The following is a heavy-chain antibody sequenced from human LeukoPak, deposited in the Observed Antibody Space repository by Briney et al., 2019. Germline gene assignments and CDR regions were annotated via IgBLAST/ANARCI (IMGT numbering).Heavy chain of an antibody. V-gene: IGHV3-7*01. J-gene: IGHJ4*02. CDR3: AKYHYGSGTSLDY. CDR1: GFTFSSYA. D-gene: IGHD3-10*01. CDR2: IKYDGSEI. Sequence: GGSLRLSCAASGFTFSSYAMSWVRQAPGKGLQWVANIKYDGSEIYYVDSVKGRFTISRDNAKKSLSLQMNSLRAEDTAVYYCAKYHYGSGTSLDYWGQGTLVTVSS.